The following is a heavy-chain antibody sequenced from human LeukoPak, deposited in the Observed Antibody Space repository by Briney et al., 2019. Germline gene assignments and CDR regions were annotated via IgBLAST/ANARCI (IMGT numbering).Heavy chain of an antibody. CDR3: ARWSSSMGYYFVY. Sequence: ASVKVSCKASGYTFTSYGISWVRQAPGQGLEWMGWISASIGNTNYAQKIQGRVTIITDTSTSTAYTELRSLRSDDSAVYYCARWSSSMGYYFVYWGQGTLVTVSS. D-gene: IGHD6-6*01. V-gene: IGHV1-18*04. J-gene: IGHJ4*02. CDR1: GYTFTSYG. CDR2: ISASIGNT.